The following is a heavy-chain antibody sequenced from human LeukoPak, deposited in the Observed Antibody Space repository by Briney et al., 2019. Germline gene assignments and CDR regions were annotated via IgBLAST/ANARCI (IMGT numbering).Heavy chain of an antibody. CDR2: ISGSGGST. J-gene: IGHJ4*02. Sequence: GGSLRLSCAASGFTSSTYAMSWVRQAPGKGLEWVSGISGSGGSTYYADSVKGRFTISRDNSKNTLYLQMNSLRAEDTAVYYCAREGDYGSPPYYFDYWGQGTQVTVSS. CDR1: GFTSSTYA. CDR3: AREGDYGSPPYYFDY. V-gene: IGHV3-23*01. D-gene: IGHD3-10*01.